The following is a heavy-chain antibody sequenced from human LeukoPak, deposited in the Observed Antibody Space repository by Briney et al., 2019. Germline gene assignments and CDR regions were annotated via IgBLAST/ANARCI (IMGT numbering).Heavy chain of an antibody. CDR1: GFTFSSYG. CDR3: ARAPAAIDYLDY. CDR2: IWYDGSNK. Sequence: KPGGSLRLSCAASGFTFSSYGMHWVRQAPGKGLEWVAVIWYDGSNKYYADSVKGRFTISRDDSKNTLYLQMNSLRAEDTAVYYCARAPAAIDYLDYWGQGTLVTVSS. J-gene: IGHJ4*02. V-gene: IGHV3-33*01. D-gene: IGHD2-2*01.